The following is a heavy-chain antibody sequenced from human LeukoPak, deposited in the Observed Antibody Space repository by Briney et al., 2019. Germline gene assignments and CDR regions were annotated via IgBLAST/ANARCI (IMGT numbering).Heavy chain of an antibody. CDR2: IYYSGST. V-gene: IGHV4-59*01. J-gene: IGHJ4*02. CDR3: ARGADSSGYYSIFYFDY. D-gene: IGHD3-22*01. Sequence: PSETLSLTCTVSGGSISSYYLNWIRQPPGKGLEWIGCIYYSGSTNYNPSLKSRVTISVDTSKNQFSLKLSSVTAADTAVYYCARGADSSGYYSIFYFDYWGQGTLVTVSS. CDR1: GGSISSYY.